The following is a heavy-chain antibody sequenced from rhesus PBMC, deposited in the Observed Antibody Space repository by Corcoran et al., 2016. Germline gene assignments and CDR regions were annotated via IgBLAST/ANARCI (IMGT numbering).Heavy chain of an antibody. CDR2: ISGSSGST. J-gene: IGHJ4*01. V-gene: IGHV4-65*01. Sequence: QVQLQESGPGLVKPSETLSLTCAVSGGSVSSSNWWLWIRQPPGKGLEWIGYISGSSGSTYYNPSLQIRVTISTDTSKNPFSLKLSSVTAAGTAVYYCARDRRGYFLDYWGQGVLVTVSS. D-gene: IGHD2-15*01. CDR1: GGSVSSSNW. CDR3: ARDRRGYFLDY.